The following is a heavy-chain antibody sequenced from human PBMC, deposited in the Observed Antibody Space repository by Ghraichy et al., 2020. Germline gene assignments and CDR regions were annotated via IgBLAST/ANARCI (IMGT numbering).Heavy chain of an antibody. CDR2: IIPIFGTA. V-gene: IGHV1-69*13. CDR1: GGTFSSYA. Sequence: SVKVSCKASGGTFSSYAISWVRQAPGQGLEWMGGIIPIFGTANYAQKFQGRVTITADESTSTAYMELSSLRSEDTAVYYCARDPESTGGYSYAGPRAFDIWGQGTMVTVSS. CDR3: ARDPESTGGYSYAGPRAFDI. J-gene: IGHJ3*02. D-gene: IGHD5-18*01.